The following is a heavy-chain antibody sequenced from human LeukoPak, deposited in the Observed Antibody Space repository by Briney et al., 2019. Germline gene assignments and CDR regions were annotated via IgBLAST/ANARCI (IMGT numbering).Heavy chain of an antibody. CDR3: AARKVRGVWFYLDY. CDR1: GFTVSAYA. CDR2: IYDDNT. Sequence: GGSLRLSCAASGFTVSAYAMAWVRQAPGKGLEWVSTIYDDNTYYADSVKGRFAISTDNPKNTLYLQMNSLRVEDTAVYFCAARKVRGVWFYLDYWGQGTPVTVSS. D-gene: IGHD3-10*01. J-gene: IGHJ4*02. V-gene: IGHV3-23*01.